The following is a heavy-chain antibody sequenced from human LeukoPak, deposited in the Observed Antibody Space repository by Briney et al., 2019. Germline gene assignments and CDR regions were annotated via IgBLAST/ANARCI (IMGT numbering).Heavy chain of an antibody. V-gene: IGHV3-11*06. CDR1: GFTFSDYY. CDR3: ARDPTLKYYYDSSGYSGTDFDY. D-gene: IGHD3-22*01. J-gene: IGHJ4*02. Sequence: GGSLRLSCAASGFTFSDYYMSWIRQAPGKGLEWVSYISSSSSYTNYADSVKGRFTISRDNAKNSLYLQINSLRAEDTAVYYCARDPTLKYYYDSSGYSGTDFDYWGQGTLVTVSS. CDR2: ISSSSSYT.